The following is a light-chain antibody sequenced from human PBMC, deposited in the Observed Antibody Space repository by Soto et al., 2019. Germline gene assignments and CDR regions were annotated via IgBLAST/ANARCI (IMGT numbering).Light chain of an antibody. V-gene: IGKV3-20*01. CDR3: QQSGSSSGT. Sequence: DIVLTQSPGTLSLSPGAAATLSGRASPSVSNNFLTWYQQKPGQAPRLLIYGATSRATGIPDRFSGSGSGTDFTLTISRLEPEDFAVYYCQQSGSSSGTFGQGTKVDSK. J-gene: IGKJ1*01. CDR2: GAT. CDR1: PSVSNNF.